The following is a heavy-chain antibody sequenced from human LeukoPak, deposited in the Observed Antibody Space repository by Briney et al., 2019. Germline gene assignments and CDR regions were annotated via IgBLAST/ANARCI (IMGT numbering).Heavy chain of an antibody. Sequence: PGGSLRLSCAASGFTFTSYAMTWVRQAPGKGLEWVSAISGSGGSTYYADSVKGRFTISRDNSKNTLYLQMNSLRAEDTAVYYCAKRFEAAGDYWGQGTLVTVSS. CDR2: ISGSGGST. CDR3: AKRFEAAGDY. D-gene: IGHD3-10*01. V-gene: IGHV3-23*01. CDR1: GFTFTSYA. J-gene: IGHJ4*02.